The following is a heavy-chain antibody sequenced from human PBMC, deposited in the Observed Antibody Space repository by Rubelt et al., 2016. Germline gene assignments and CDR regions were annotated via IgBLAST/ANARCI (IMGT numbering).Heavy chain of an antibody. D-gene: IGHD6-19*01. V-gene: IGHV1-69*04. CDR1: GGTFSSYA. CDR3: ARDKEWLATRGFQNWFDP. Sequence: QVQLVQSGAEVKKPGSSVKVSCKASGGTFSSYAISWVRQAPGQGLEWMGRIIPILGIANYAQKFQGRVTMTTDTSTSTAYMELRSLRSDDTAVYYCARDKEWLATRGFQNWFDPWGQGTLVTVSS. CDR2: IIPILGIA. J-gene: IGHJ5*02.